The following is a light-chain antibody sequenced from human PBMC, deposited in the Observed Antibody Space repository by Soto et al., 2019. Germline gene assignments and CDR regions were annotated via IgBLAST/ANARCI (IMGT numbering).Light chain of an antibody. CDR1: QTVSRY. J-gene: IGKJ4*01. V-gene: IGKV3-11*01. Sequence: VLIQSPATLSLSPGERATHSCRASQTVSRYLAWFQQKPGQPPRLLIYDASNRATGILARFSGSGSGTDYTLTISSLEPEDFAVYYCQQRSTWPLFTFGGGTKVEI. CDR3: QQRSTWPLFT. CDR2: DAS.